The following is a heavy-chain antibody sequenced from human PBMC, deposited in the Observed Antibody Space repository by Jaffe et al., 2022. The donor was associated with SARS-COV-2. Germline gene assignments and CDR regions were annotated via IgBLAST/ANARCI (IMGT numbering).Heavy chain of an antibody. CDR3: ARRPPNRLYGLDV. Sequence: QVQLEQSGAEVKKPGASVKVSCKASGYVFSDYFLHWIRQAPGQGLEWMGWINVYSGGTSYAQSVRGRVTMTRDTSISTAFMELSRLQSDDTAVYYCARRPPNRLYGLDVWGQGTTVIVTS. CDR1: GYVFSDYF. J-gene: IGHJ6*02. CDR2: INVYSGGT. V-gene: IGHV1-2*02.